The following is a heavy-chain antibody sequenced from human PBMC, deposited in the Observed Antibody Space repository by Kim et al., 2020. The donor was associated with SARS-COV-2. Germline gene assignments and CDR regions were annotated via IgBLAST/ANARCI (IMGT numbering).Heavy chain of an antibody. V-gene: IGHV3-64D*09. CDR3: VKSLTD. J-gene: IGHJ4*02. D-gene: IGHD7-27*01. CDR2: ISGNGRKT. CDR1: GFTFSSAA. Sequence: GGSLRLSCSASGFTFSSAAMHWVRQAPGKGLEYVSLISGNGRKTYYVDSVKGRFSISRDNSKNTLFLQMNSLRTEYTAVYYCVKSLTDWGLGTLVIVSS.